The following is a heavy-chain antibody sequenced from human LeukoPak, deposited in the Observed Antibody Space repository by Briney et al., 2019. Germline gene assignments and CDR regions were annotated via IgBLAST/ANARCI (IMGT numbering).Heavy chain of an antibody. D-gene: IGHD2-2*01. J-gene: IGHJ4*02. CDR1: GDTFTSYA. CDR3: ARALYHTFDY. CDR2: IIPIFGTT. V-gene: IGHV1-69*13. Sequence: ASVKVSCKTSGDTFTSYAISWVRQAPGQGLEWMGGIIPIFGTTNYAQKFQGRVTITADESTSTAYMELSSLRSEDTAVYYCARALYHTFDYWGQGTLVTVSS.